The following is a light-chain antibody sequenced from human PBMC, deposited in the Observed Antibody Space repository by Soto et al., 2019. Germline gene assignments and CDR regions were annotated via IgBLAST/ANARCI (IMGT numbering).Light chain of an antibody. J-gene: IGLJ3*02. CDR2: DVS. CDR3: CSYAGSYTWV. V-gene: IGLV2-11*01. Sequence: QSALTQPRSVSGSPGQSVTISCTGTSSDLGNYNSVSWYQQHPGKAPKLMIYDVSKRPSGVPDRFSGSKSGNTASLTISGLQAEDEPDYYCCSYAGSYTWVFGGGTKLTVL. CDR1: SSDLGNYNS.